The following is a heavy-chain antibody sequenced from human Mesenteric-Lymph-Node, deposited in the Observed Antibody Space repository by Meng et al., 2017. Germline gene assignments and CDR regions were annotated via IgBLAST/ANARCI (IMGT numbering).Heavy chain of an antibody. Sequence: GESLKISCVASGFSINYQWIHWVRQAPGKGLVWVSVIYSGGSTYYADSVKGRFTISRDNSKNTLYLQMNSLRAEDTAVYYCARDNNVVVVAATTSYYYYGMDVWGQGTTVTVSS. J-gene: IGHJ6*02. V-gene: IGHV3-66*02. CDR2: IYSGGST. CDR1: GFSINYQW. CDR3: ARDNNVVVVAATTSYYYYGMDV. D-gene: IGHD2-15*01.